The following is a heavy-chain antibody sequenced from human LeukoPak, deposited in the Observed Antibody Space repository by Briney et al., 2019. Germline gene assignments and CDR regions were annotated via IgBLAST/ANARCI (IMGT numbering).Heavy chain of an antibody. D-gene: IGHD6-19*01. CDR2: ISGSGGST. V-gene: IGHV3-23*01. CDR3: AKVYSSGWYVGWFDP. Sequence: GGSLRLSCAASGFTFSSYAMSWVRQAPGKGLERVSAISGSGGSTYYADSVKGRFTISRDNSKNTLYLQMNSLRAEDTAVYYCAKVYSSGWYVGWFDPWGQGTLVTVSS. CDR1: GFTFSSYA. J-gene: IGHJ5*02.